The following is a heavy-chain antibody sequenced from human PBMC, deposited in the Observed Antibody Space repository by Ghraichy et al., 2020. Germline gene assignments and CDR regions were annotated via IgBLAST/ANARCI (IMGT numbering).Heavy chain of an antibody. V-gene: IGHV3-23*01. CDR2: ISGSGGST. Sequence: GGSLRLSCAASGFTFSSYAMSWVRQAPGKGLEWVSAISGSGGSTYYADSVRGRFTISRDNSKNTLYLQMNSLRAEDTAVYYCAKDSYYYDSSGYYFSYGMDVWGQGTTVTVSS. CDR1: GFTFSSYA. D-gene: IGHD3-22*01. CDR3: AKDSYYYDSSGYYFSYGMDV. J-gene: IGHJ6*02.